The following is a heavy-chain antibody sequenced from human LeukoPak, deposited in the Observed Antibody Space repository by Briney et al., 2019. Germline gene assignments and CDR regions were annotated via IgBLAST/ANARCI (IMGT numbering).Heavy chain of an antibody. Sequence: SETLSLTCAVYGGSFSGHYWSWIRQPPGKGLEWIGEINHSGSTNCNASLKSRVTVSVDTSKNQFSLKLSSVTAADTAVYYCARGVSNGGSWYYFDYWGQGTLVTVSS. D-gene: IGHD6-13*01. CDR3: ARGVSNGGSWYYFDY. V-gene: IGHV4-34*01. J-gene: IGHJ4*02. CDR1: GGSFSGHY. CDR2: INHSGST.